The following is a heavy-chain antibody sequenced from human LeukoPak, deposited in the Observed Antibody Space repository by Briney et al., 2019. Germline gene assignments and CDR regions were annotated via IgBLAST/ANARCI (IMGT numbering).Heavy chain of an antibody. J-gene: IGHJ4*02. D-gene: IGHD1-26*01. CDR3: AKSESYRFDY. CDR1: GFIFSTYT. Sequence: PGGSLRLSCAASGFIFSTYTMNWVRQAPGKGLEWVSNLSSSGRYTNYADSVRGRFTISRDNAKKSLYLQMNSLRAEDTAVYYCAKSESYRFDYWGQGTLVTVSS. V-gene: IGHV3-21*05. CDR2: LSSSGRYT.